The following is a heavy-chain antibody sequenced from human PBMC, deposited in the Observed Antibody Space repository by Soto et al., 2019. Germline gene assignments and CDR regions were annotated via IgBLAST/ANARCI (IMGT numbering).Heavy chain of an antibody. CDR3: ARLYYDYV. V-gene: IGHV3-48*02. CDR2: INSDSDNI. CDR1: VWTFVTYS. Sequence: GWSLRLSCASSVWTFVTYSMNWVRQAPGKGLEWIAYINSDSDNIMYADSVKGRFTISRDNAKNSLFLQMNSLTDEDTAVYYCARLYYDYVWGQGTTVTVSS. J-gene: IGHJ6*02. D-gene: IGHD3-3*01.